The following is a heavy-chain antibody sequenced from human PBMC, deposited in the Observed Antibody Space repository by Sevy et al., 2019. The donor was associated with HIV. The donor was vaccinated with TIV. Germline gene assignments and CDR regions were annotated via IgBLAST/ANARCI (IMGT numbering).Heavy chain of an antibody. CDR3: ARESYLGYYYYYGMDV. CDR2: IYYSGST. Sequence: SETLSLTCTVSGGSISSYYWSWIRQPPGKGLEWIGYIYYSGSTNYNPSLKSRVTISVDTSKNQFSLKLSSVTAADTVVYYCARESYLGYYYYYGMDVWGQGTTVTVSS. J-gene: IGHJ6*02. V-gene: IGHV4-59*01. CDR1: GGSISSYY.